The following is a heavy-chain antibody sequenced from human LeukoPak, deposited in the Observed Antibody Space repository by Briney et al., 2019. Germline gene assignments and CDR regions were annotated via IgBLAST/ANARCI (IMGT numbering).Heavy chain of an antibody. CDR1: GGTFSSYA. V-gene: IGHV1-69*13. CDR2: IIPIFGTA. Sequence: SARVSCKASGGTFSSYAISWVRQAPGQGLEWMGGIIPIFGTANYAQKFQGRVTITADESTSTAYMELSSLRSEDTAVYYCAKWSGRDYGSGSGAFDIWGQGTMVTVSS. CDR3: AKWSGRDYGSGSGAFDI. D-gene: IGHD3-10*01. J-gene: IGHJ3*02.